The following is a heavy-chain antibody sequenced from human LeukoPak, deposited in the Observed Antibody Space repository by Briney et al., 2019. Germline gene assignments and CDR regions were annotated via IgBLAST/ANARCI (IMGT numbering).Heavy chain of an antibody. V-gene: IGHV1-2*06. CDR1: GYTFTGYY. Sequence: ASVKVSCKASGYTFTGYYMHWVRQARGQGLEWMGRINPNSGGTNYAQKFQGRVTMTRDTSISTAYMELSRLRSDDTAVYYCARDRVRRDAFDIWGQGTMVTVSS. CDR3: ARDRVRRDAFDI. CDR2: INPNSGGT. J-gene: IGHJ3*02. D-gene: IGHD2-2*01.